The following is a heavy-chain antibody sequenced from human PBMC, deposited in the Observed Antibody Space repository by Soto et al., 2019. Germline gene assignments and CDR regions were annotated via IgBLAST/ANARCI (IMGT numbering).Heavy chain of an antibody. CDR2: ISYSAKT. CDR3: TGGAGAPWVRFDS. CDR1: GYSITSGFY. D-gene: IGHD3-16*01. J-gene: IGHJ4*02. V-gene: IGHV4-38-2*01. Sequence: LSLTCGVSGYSITSGFYWGWVRQSPGKGLEWIGTISYSAKTFYNPSLASRFSMAVDSSKNQFSLRLTSVTAADTALYYCTGGAGAPWVRFDSWGRGILVTVSS.